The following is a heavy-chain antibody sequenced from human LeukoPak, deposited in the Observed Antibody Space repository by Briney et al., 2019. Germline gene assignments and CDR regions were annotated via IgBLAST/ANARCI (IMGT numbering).Heavy chain of an antibody. CDR1: GGTFSSYA. J-gene: IGHJ3*02. CDR2: IIPIFGTA. Sequence: ASVKVSCKASGGTFSSYAISWVRQAPGQGLEWMGGIIPIFGTANYAQKFQGRVTITADESTSTAYMELSSLRFEDTAVYYCAKDPSPELRGSYRAFDIWGQGTMVTVSS. D-gene: IGHD1-26*01. V-gene: IGHV1-69*13. CDR3: AKDPSPELRGSYRAFDI.